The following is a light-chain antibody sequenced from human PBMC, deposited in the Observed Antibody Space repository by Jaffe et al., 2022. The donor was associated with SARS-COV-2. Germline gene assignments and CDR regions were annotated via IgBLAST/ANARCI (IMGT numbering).Light chain of an antibody. CDR2: DVS. J-gene: IGLJ1*01. CDR1: SSDIGGYNY. V-gene: IGLV2-14*01. Sequence: QSALTQPASVSGSPGQSIAISCTGTSSDIGGYNYVSWYQQHPGKVPKLMIYDVSNRPSGVSNRFSGSKSGNTASLTISGLQAEDEADYYCSSYRGNSTFYVFGTGTMVTVL. CDR3: SSYRGNSTFYV.